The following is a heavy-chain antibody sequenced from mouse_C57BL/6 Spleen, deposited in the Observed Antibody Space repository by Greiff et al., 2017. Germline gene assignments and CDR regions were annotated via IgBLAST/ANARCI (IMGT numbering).Heavy chain of an antibody. J-gene: IGHJ2*01. CDR2: IDPEDGET. D-gene: IGHD1-1*01. CDR3: AHYYGSRDY. Sequence: VQLQQSGAELVKPGASVKLSCTASGFNIKDYYMHWVKQRTEQGLEWIGRIDPEDGETKYDPKFQGKATITADTSSNAAYLQRSSLTSEDTAVYYCAHYYGSRDYWGQGTTLTVSS. V-gene: IGHV14-2*01. CDR1: GFNIKDYY.